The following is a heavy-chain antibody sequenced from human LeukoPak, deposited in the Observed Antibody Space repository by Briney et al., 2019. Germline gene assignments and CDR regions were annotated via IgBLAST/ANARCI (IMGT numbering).Heavy chain of an antibody. CDR1: GGSISSSSYY. J-gene: IGHJ4*02. CDR3: ARVPGGYDFWSGYLMIDY. V-gene: IGHV4-39*01. Sequence: PSETLSLTCTVSGGSISSSSYYWGWIRQPPGKGLEWIGSLYYSGSTYYNPSLKSRVTISVDTSKNQFSLKLSSVTAADTAVYYCARVPGGYDFWSGYLMIDYWGQGTLVTVSS. D-gene: IGHD3-3*01. CDR2: LYYSGST.